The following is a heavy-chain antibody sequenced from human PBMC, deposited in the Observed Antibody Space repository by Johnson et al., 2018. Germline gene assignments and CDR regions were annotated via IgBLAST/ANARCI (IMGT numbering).Heavy chain of an antibody. CDR2: IHSGWTIT. CDR1: GFPFSDYW. CDR3: TRDVSSPYSYAVFDI. J-gene: IGHJ3*02. V-gene: IGHV3-74*03. D-gene: IGHD3-16*01. Sequence: EVQLLESGGGLVQPGGSLRLSCAASGFPFSDYWMNWVRPAPGEGLVWVSRIHSGWTITTYAESVRGRFTISRDNAKNMLYLQMNSRGVEDTAVYYCTRDVSSPYSYAVFDIWGQGTMVAVSS.